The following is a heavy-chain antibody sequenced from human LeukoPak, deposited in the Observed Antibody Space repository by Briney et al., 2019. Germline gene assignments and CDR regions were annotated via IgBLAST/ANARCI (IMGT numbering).Heavy chain of an antibody. Sequence: SETLSLTCTVSAGAISNSSSYWGWIRQPPGKGLEWIGTAYYTGTTYYNPSLKSRLTISVDSSKNQLSLKLTSMTAADTAVFYCATAYSGSYYYFDYWGQGTLVTVSS. J-gene: IGHJ4*02. CDR2: AYYTGTT. CDR3: ATAYSGSYYYFDY. D-gene: IGHD1-26*01. V-gene: IGHV4-39*01. CDR1: AGAISNSSSY.